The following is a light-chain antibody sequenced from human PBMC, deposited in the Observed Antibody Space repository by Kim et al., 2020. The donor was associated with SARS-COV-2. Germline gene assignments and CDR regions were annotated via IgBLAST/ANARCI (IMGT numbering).Light chain of an antibody. CDR1: SLRNYY. CDR2: GKY. Sequence: SSELTQDPAVSVALGPTVRLTCQGDSLRNYYATWYQQRPGQAPVLVLYGKYNRPSGIPDRFSGSASGNTASLTITGAQAEDEADYYCNSRDSSGDHVVFGGGTQVTVL. J-gene: IGLJ3*02. V-gene: IGLV3-19*01. CDR3: NSRDSSGDHVV.